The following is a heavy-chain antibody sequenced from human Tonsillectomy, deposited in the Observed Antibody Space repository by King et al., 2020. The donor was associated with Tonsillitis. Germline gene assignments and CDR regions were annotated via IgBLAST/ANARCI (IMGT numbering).Heavy chain of an antibody. V-gene: IGHV4-39*01. CDR1: GGSISSSSYY. CDR2: IYYSGST. CDR3: ARGTFIAAGDSFDY. Sequence: LQLQESGPGLVKPSETLSLTCTVSGGSISSSSYYWGWIRRPPGKGVEWIGNIYYSGSTYYNPSLKSRVTISVDTSKNQFSLKLRSVTAADTAVYYCARGTFIAAGDSFDYWGQGTLVTVSS. J-gene: IGHJ4*02. D-gene: IGHD6-13*01.